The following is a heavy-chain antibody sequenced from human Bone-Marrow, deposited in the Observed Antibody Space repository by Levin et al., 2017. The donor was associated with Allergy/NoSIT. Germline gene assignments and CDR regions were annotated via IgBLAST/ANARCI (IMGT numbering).Heavy chain of an antibody. J-gene: IGHJ4*02. CDR1: GFSFSDSA. V-gene: IGHV3-73*01. CDR3: ARLYFSGCRVHPCDY. Sequence: HPGGSLRLSCAASGFSFSDSAMHWVRQTSGKGLEWVGRIRSKTYSYATAYAASLKGRFTISRDDSKNTAYLQVDNLKTEDTAIYYCARLYFSGCRVHPCDYWGQGTLVTVSS. D-gene: IGHD2-15*01. CDR2: IRSKTYSYAT.